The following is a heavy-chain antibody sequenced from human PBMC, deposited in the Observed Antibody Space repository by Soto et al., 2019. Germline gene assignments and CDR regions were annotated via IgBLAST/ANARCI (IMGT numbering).Heavy chain of an antibody. CDR3: ARDREVGDTVTRGYGMDV. CDR2: IIPIFGTA. V-gene: IGHV1-69*12. D-gene: IGHD4-17*01. Sequence: QVQLVQSGAEVKKPGSSVKVSCKASGGTFSSYAISWVRQAPGQGLEWMGGIIPIFGTANYAQKFQGRVTITADESTSTAYMELSSLRSEDTAVYYCARDREVGDTVTRGYGMDVWGQGTTVTVSS. CDR1: GGTFSSYA. J-gene: IGHJ6*02.